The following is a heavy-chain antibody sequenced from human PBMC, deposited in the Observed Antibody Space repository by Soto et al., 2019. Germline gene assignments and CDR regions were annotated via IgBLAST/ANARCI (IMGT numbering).Heavy chain of an antibody. CDR2: IWYDGSNK. CDR1: RFTLSSYG. CDR3: ASTAYYNWFDP. V-gene: IGHV3-33*01. Sequence: LRLCCAASRFTLSSYGVDLVRQAPGKGLEWVAVIWYDGSNKYYADSVKGRFTISRDNSKNTLYLQMNSLRAEDTAVYYCASTAYYNWFDPRGEATLLTVSS. J-gene: IGHJ5*02. D-gene: IGHD1-26*01.